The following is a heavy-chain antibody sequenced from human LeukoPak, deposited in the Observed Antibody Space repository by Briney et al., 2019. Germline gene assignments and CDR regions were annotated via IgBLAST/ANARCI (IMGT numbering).Heavy chain of an antibody. J-gene: IGHJ4*02. CDR3: ARDYTYSSSWYGDY. D-gene: IGHD6-13*01. CDR1: GFTFNNFG. V-gene: IGHV3-21*01. CDR2: ITSSGSHI. Sequence: GGSLRLSCAASGFTFNNFGMQWVRQAPGKGLEWVSSITSSGSHIYYADSVKGRFTISRDNAKNSLYLQMNSLRAEDTAVYYCARDYTYSSSWYGDYWGQGTLVTVSS.